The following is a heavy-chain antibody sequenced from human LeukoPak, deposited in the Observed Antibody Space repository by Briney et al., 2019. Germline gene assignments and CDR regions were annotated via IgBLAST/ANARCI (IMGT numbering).Heavy chain of an antibody. CDR1: GFTFSYYT. CDR3: VRIPNSANFPNWFDP. Sequence: GGSLKLSCASSGFTFSYYTMNWVRQVPGEGLEWVASISGNSKNTYYAVSVKGRFTISRDNAKNSLYLQMNSLRAEDTAVYYCVRIPNSANFPNWFDPWGQGTLVTVSS. CDR2: ISGNSKNT. J-gene: IGHJ5*02. D-gene: IGHD4/OR15-4a*01. V-gene: IGHV3-21*01.